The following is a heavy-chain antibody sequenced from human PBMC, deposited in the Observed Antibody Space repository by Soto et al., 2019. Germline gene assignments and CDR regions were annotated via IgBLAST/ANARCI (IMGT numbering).Heavy chain of an antibody. J-gene: IGHJ4*02. CDR2: IFSGGYT. CDR1: GFTVSNNY. CDR3: VKGEATVVTRVSAH. Sequence: EVQLVESGGGLIQPGGSLRLSCAVSGFTVSNNYMSWVRQAPGKGLEGVSVIFSGGYTAYGDSVKGRFTIARDNSKSTLYLQMNRLRPEDTAVYYFVKGEATVVTRVSAHWGQGTRVIVSS. V-gene: IGHV3-66*03. D-gene: IGHD2-21*02.